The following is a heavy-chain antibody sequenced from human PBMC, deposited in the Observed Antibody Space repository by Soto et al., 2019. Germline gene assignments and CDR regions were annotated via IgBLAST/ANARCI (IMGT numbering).Heavy chain of an antibody. CDR2: IYHSGST. CDR1: GYSISSGYY. J-gene: IGHJ6*02. V-gene: IGHV4-38-2*02. D-gene: IGHD2-8*02. Sequence: SETLSLTCAVSGYSISSGYYWGWIRQPPGEGLEWIGSIYHSGSTYYNPSLKSRVTISVDTSKNQFSLKLSSVTAADTAVYYCARDRVVYAITHYYYYGMDVWGQGTTVTVSS. CDR3: ARDRVVYAITHYYYYGMDV.